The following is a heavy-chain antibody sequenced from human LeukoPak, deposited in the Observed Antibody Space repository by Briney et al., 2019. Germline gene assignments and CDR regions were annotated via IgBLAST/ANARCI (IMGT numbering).Heavy chain of an antibody. Sequence: GGSLRLSCAASGFTFSSYAMSWVRKAPGKGLEWVSAISGSGGSTYYADYVKGRFTISRDNSKNTLYLQMNSLRAEDTAVYYCANHESYYDYVWGSYPIDIWGQGTMVTVSS. D-gene: IGHD3-16*02. V-gene: IGHV3-23*01. CDR2: ISGSGGST. CDR3: ANHESYYDYVWGSYPIDI. CDR1: GFTFSSYA. J-gene: IGHJ3*02.